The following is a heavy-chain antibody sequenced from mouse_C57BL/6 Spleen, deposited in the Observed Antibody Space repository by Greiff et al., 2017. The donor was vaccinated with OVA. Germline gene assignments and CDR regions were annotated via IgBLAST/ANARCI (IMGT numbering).Heavy chain of an antibody. CDR2: INPNNGGT. Sequence: EVQLQQSGPELVKPGASVKMSCKASGYTFTDYNMHWVKQSHGKSLEWIGYINPNNGGTSYNQKFKGKATLTVNKSSSTTYMELRSLTSEDSAVYYCARAIYYGNYYFDYWGQGTTLTVSS. D-gene: IGHD2-1*01. V-gene: IGHV1-22*01. CDR3: ARAIYYGNYYFDY. J-gene: IGHJ2*01. CDR1: GYTFTDYN.